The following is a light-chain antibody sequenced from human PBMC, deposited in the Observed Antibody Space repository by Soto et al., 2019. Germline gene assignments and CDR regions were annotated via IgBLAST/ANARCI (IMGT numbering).Light chain of an antibody. CDR1: QSVPST. V-gene: IGKV3-15*01. Sequence: EIVMTQSPATLSVSPGERATLSCRASQSVPSTLAWYQQRTGQVPRLLISAASTRATGVPARFSGGGSVAEFSLTISSLQSEDFVVYYCQQYNNWPPLPSGQGTRLEIK. CDR2: AAS. J-gene: IGKJ5*01. CDR3: QQYNNWPPLP.